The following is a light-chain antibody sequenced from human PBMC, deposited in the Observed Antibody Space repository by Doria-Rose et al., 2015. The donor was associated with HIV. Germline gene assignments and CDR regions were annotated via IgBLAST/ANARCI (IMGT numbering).Light chain of an antibody. CDR2: WAS. Sequence: DIRMTQSPESLGMSLGERATLNCKSNQSLLYTSKNYLAWYQQKPVQLPKLLIDWASTRQSGVPARFSGSGSGTDFTLTISSLEAEDVAVYYCQQYYDTPSFGPGTTVDIK. CDR3: QQYYDTPS. V-gene: IGKV4-1*01. J-gene: IGKJ3*01. CDR1: QSLLYTSKNY.